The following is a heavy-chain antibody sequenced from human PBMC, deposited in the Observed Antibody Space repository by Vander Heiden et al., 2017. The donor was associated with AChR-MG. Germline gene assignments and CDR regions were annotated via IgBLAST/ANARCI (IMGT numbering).Heavy chain of an antibody. CDR1: GFTLSSYG. CDR2: ISYDGSNK. J-gene: IGHJ4*02. V-gene: IGHV3-30*03. D-gene: IGHD6-19*01. CDR3: RLASYFDY. Sequence: QVQLVESGGGVVQPGRSLRLFRAASGFTLSSYGMHWVRQAPGKGLEWVAVISYDGSNKYYADSVKGRFTISRDNSKNTLYLQMNSLRAEDTAVYYCRLASYFDYWGQGTLVTVSS.